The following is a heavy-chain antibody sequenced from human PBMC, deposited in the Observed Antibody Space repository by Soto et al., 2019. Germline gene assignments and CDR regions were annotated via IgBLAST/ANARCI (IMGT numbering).Heavy chain of an antibody. CDR1: GGTFSPYT. J-gene: IGHJ4*02. CDR3: TRVWESTVSTWSFGGF. Sequence: QVQLVQSGAEVKKPGSSVKVSCKASGGTFSPYTINWVRQAPGQGLEWMGRIIPFHGVTNYAQKFQARVTITAGKSTSTAYMELSGLRFEDTAMYSCTRVWESTVSTWSFGGFWGRGTLCTVSS. CDR2: IIPFHGVT. D-gene: IGHD3-10*01. V-gene: IGHV1-69*02.